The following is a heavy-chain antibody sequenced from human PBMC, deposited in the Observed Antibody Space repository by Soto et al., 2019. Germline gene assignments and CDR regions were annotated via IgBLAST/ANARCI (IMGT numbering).Heavy chain of an antibody. CDR2: INHSGST. Sequence: SETLSLTCAVYGGSFSGYYWSWIRQPPGKGLEWIGEINHSGSTNYNPSLKSRVTISVDTSKNQFSLKLSSVTAADTAVYYCARLLVIHRARMDVWGQGTTVTVSS. D-gene: IGHD3-16*02. V-gene: IGHV4-34*01. CDR3: ARLLVIHRARMDV. J-gene: IGHJ6*02. CDR1: GGSFSGYY.